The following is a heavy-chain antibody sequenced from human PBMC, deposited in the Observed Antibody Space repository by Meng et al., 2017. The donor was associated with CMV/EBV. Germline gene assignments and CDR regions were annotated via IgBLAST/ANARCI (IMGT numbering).Heavy chain of an antibody. CDR1: GDSISSSNW. Sequence: SCAVSGDSISSSNWWSWVRQPPEKGLEFVGEISHSGNANYNPSLKSRVTISVDKSKNQFSLRLSSVTAADTAVYYCARVYCSTTSCQYFDYWGQGTLVTVSS. D-gene: IGHD2-2*01. J-gene: IGHJ4*02. CDR3: ARVYCSTTSCQYFDY. V-gene: IGHV4-4*02. CDR2: ISHSGNA.